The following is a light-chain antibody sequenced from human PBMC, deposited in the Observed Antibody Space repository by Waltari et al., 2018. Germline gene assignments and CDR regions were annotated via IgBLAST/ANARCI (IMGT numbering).Light chain of an antibody. CDR2: GVT. CDR1: FSGFTASYH. V-gene: IGLV2-11*01. J-gene: IGLJ3*02. Sequence: QSALTQPRSLSGSPGQSVTISCTGTFSGFTASYHVPWYQQHPGKAPKLITYGVTERPAGVPHRFSGSKSGDTASLTISGLQADDEADYYCCSYAGSYTWVFGGGTKLTVL. CDR3: CSYAGSYTWV.